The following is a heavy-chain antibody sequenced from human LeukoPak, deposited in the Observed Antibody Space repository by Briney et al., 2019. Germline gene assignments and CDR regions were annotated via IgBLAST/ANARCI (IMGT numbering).Heavy chain of an antibody. CDR1: GAPSSAVW. V-gene: IGHV3-15*01. J-gene: IGHJ4*02. CDR3: TTDWYYYDSSGYYPIF. CDR2: IKSKTDGGTA. Sequence: PGGSLRLSCAPSGAPSSAVWMRWVRQAPGKGLEWVGRIKSKTDGGTADYAAPVKGRFTFSRDVSKNKLYLQMNSLKTEDTAVYYFTTDWYYYDSSGYYPIFWGQGTLVTVSS. D-gene: IGHD3-22*01.